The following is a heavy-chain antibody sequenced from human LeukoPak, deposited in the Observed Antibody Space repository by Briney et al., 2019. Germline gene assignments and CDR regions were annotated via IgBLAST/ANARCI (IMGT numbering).Heavy chain of an antibody. CDR3: ARSGYYTVGTFDI. J-gene: IGHJ3*02. V-gene: IGHV4-30-2*01. CDR2: IYHSGST. D-gene: IGHD3/OR15-3a*01. Sequence: SQTLSLTCAVSGASISSGSYSWSWIRQPPGKGLEWIGYIYHSGSTYENPSLSSRVTISVDRSKNQFSLKLSSVTAADTAVYYCARSGYYTVGTFDIWGQGTMVTVSS. CDR1: GASISSGSYS.